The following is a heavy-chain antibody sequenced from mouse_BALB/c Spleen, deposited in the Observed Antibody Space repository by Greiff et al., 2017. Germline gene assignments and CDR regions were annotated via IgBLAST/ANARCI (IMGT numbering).Heavy chain of an antibody. J-gene: IGHJ3*01. CDR2: ISSGGGYT. D-gene: IGHD3-3*01. Sequence: EVMLVESGGGLVKPGGSLKLSCAASGFTFSSYAMSWVRQSPEKRLEWVAEISSGGGYTYYPDTVTGRFTISRDNAKNTLYLEMSSLRSEDTAMYYCAKGGGGREAYWGQGTLVTVSA. CDR1: GFTFSSYA. V-gene: IGHV5-9-4*01. CDR3: AKGGGGREAY.